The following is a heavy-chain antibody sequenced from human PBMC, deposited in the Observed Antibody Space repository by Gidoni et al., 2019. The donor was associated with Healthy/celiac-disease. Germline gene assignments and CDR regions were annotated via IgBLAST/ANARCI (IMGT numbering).Heavy chain of an antibody. V-gene: IGHV3-53*01. CDR2: IYSGGST. D-gene: IGHD2-2*01. CDR3: ARTTDAFDI. Sequence: EVQLVESGGGLIQPGGSLRLSCAASWFAVRSNYMRWVRQAPGKGLEWVSVIYSGGSTYSADSVKGRFTISRDNSKNTLYLQMNSLRAEDTAVYYCARTTDAFDIWGQGTTVTVSS. J-gene: IGHJ3*02. CDR1: WFAVRSNY.